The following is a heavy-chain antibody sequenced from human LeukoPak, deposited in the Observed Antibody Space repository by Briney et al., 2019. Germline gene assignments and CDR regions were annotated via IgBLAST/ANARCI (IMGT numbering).Heavy chain of an antibody. Sequence: PGGSLRLSCEDSGFTFSRYEMNWVWQAPGKGLEWIAYLSSSGSAFSYADSVKGRFTIARDNAKNSVYLEMNSLRADDTAVYYCARSARLMKGVVEVTALDDWGQGTLVTVSS. J-gene: IGHJ4*02. CDR2: LSSSGSAF. D-gene: IGHD3-3*01. CDR1: GFTFSRYE. V-gene: IGHV3-48*03. CDR3: ARSARLMKGVVEVTALDD.